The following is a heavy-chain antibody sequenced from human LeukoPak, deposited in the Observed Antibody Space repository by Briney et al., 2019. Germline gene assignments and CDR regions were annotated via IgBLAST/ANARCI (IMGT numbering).Heavy chain of an antibody. D-gene: IGHD3-22*01. CDR2: INSDGSST. CDR1: GFTFRSHW. CDR3: ARDLDYYDSSGYYYYYYGMDV. J-gene: IGHJ6*02. Sequence: GGSLRLSCAASGFTFRSHWMHWVRQAPGKGLVWVSRINSDGSSTSYADSVKGRFTISRDNAKNTLYLQMNSLRAEDTAVYYCARDLDYYDSSGYYYYYYGMDVWGQGTTVTVSS. V-gene: IGHV3-74*01.